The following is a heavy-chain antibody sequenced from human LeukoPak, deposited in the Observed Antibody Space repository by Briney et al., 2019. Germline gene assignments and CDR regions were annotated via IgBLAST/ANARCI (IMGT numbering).Heavy chain of an antibody. CDR1: GFTFSSYE. CDR3: AELGITMIGGV. Sequence: GGSLRLSCAASGFTFSSYEMNWVRQAPGKGLEWVSYISSSGSTIYYADSVKGRFTISRDNAKNPLYLQMNSLRAYDTAVYYCAELGITMIGGVWGKGTTVTISS. V-gene: IGHV3-48*03. J-gene: IGHJ6*04. D-gene: IGHD3-10*02. CDR2: ISSSGSTI.